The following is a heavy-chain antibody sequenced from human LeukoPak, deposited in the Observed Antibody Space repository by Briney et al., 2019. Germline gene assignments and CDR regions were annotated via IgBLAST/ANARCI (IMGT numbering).Heavy chain of an antibody. CDR2: MSGSGGNT. CDR3: AKCPRYCSTTSCYGGYFDC. V-gene: IGHV3-23*01. J-gene: IGHJ4*02. D-gene: IGHD2-2*01. CDR1: GFTFNSYA. Sequence: GGSLRLSCAASGFTFNSYAMSWVRQAPGKGLEWVSAMSGSGGNTYYADSVKGRFTISRDNSKNTLYLQMNSLRAEDTAVYYCAKCPRYCSTTSCYGGYFDCWGQGTLVTVSS.